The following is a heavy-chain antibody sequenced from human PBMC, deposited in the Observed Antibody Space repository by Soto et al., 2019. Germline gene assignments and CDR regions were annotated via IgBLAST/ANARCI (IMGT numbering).Heavy chain of an antibody. CDR3: ARGHLGITTTGTWYDFDY. D-gene: IGHD2-15*01. J-gene: IGHJ4*02. V-gene: IGHV4-59*01. CDR2: IYYSGRT. CDR1: GDSIGSYY. Sequence: QVQLQESGPRLVKPSETLSLTCTVSGDSIGSYYWTWIRQPLGKGLEYIGYIYYSGRTYYNPSLKSRVTISVNTSKNQFSLKLSSVTAADTAVYYCARGHLGITTTGTWYDFDYWGQGTLVTVSS.